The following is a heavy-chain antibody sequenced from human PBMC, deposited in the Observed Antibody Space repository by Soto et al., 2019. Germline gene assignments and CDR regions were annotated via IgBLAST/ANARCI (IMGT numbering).Heavy chain of an antibody. D-gene: IGHD4-17*01. CDR1: GFTFSSYS. V-gene: IGHV3-21*01. J-gene: IGHJ6*02. CDR3: ARAESVTDYYYYGMDV. Sequence: EVQLGESGGGLVKPGGSLRLSCAASGFTFSSYSMNWVRQAPGKGLEWVSSISSSSSYIYYADSVKGRFTISRDNAKNSLYLQMNSLRAEDTVVYYCARAESVTDYYYYGMDVWGQVTTVTVSS. CDR2: ISSSSSYI.